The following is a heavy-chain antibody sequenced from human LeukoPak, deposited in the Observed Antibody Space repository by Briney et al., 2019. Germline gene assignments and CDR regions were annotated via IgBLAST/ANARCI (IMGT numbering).Heavy chain of an antibody. J-gene: IGHJ4*02. V-gene: IGHV4-31*03. CDR3: ARGRNQRWLQLYYFDY. Sequence: SQTLSLTCTVSGGSISSGGYYWSWIRQHPGKGLEWIGYIYYSGSTYYNPSLKSRVTISVDTSKNQFSLKLSSVTAADTAVYYCARGRNQRWLQLYYFDYWGQGTLVTVSS. CDR2: IYYSGST. D-gene: IGHD5-24*01. CDR1: GGSISSGGYY.